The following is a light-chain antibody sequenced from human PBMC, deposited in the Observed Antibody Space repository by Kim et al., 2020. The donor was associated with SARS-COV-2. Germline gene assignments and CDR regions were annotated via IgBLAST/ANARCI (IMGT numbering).Light chain of an antibody. V-gene: IGLV1-40*01. CDR3: QSYDSSLSGSRV. Sequence: VTNSCTGSGSNIGAGYDVHWYQQLPGTAPKLLIYGNSNRPSGVPDRFSGSKSGTSASLAITGLQAEDEADYYCQSYDSSLSGSRVFGGGTQLTVL. CDR1: GSNIGAGYD. J-gene: IGLJ2*01. CDR2: GNS.